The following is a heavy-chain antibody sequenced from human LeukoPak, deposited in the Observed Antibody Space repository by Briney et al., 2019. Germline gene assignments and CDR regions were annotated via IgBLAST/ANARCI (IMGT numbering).Heavy chain of an antibody. D-gene: IGHD4-23*01. CDR3: VRTRAYGGDDARAGDY. J-gene: IGHJ4*02. CDR1: GFTFSSYA. V-gene: IGHV3-11*03. CDR2: ISDSGGRT. Sequence: GGSLRLSCAASGFTFSSYAMSWIRQAPGKGLEWVSYISDSGGRTNYADSVKGRFTISRDNAKKSVYRQMNSLRAEDTAVYYCVRTRAYGGDDARAGDYWGQGALVTVSS.